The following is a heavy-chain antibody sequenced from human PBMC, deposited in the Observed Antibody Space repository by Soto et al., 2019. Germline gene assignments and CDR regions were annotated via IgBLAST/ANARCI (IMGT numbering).Heavy chain of an antibody. CDR3: AMIEYSSGSDY. J-gene: IGHJ4*02. CDR2: IMPIFGTT. D-gene: IGHD6-19*01. V-gene: IGHV1-69*01. Sequence: QVQLVQSGAEVKKPGSSVKVSCKASGGTFSSFPIAWLRQAPGQGLEWVGGIMPIFGTTEYAHNFRDRVTIYADESTSTAYMELSSLRFEDTAVYYCAMIEYSSGSDYWGQGTLVTVFS. CDR1: GGTFSSFP.